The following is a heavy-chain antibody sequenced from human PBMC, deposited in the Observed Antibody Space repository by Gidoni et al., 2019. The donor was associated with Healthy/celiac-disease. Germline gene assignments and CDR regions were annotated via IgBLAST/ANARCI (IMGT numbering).Heavy chain of an antibody. D-gene: IGHD6-19*01. CDR1: GFTFSSYS. J-gene: IGHJ3*02. Sequence: EVQLVESGGGLVKPGGSLRLSCAASGFTFSSYSMNWVRQAPGKGLEWVSSISSSSSYIYYADSVKGRFTISRDNAKNSLYLQMNSLRAEDTAVYYCARDYGGSGWYNDAFDIWGQGTMVTVSS. CDR3: ARDYGGSGWYNDAFDI. CDR2: ISSSSSYI. V-gene: IGHV3-21*01.